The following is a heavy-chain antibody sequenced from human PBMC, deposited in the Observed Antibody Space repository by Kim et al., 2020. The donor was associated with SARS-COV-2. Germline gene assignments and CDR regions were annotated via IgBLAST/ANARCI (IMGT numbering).Heavy chain of an antibody. V-gene: IGHV4-31*03. CDR1: GGSISSGGYY. CDR2: IYYSGST. CDR3: ARDRVYVEYIAAAGIDYYYYGMDV. J-gene: IGHJ6*02. Sequence: SETLSLTCTVSGGSISSGGYYWSWIRQHPGKGLEWIGYIYYSGSTYYNPSLKSRVTISVDTSKNQFSLKLSSVTAADTAVYYCARDRVYVEYIAAAGIDYYYYGMDVWGQGTTVTVSS. D-gene: IGHD6-13*01.